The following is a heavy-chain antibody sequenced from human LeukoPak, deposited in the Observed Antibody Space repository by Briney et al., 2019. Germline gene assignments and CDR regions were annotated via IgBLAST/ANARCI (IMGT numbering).Heavy chain of an antibody. Sequence: GGSLRLSCAASGFTFSSYGMHWVRQAPGKGLEWVAVIWYDGSNKYYADSVKGRFTISRDNSKNTLYLQMNSLRAEDTAVYYCAREVTGYGGGPLFDYWGQGTLVTVSS. D-gene: IGHD4-23*01. CDR1: GFTFSSYG. J-gene: IGHJ4*02. CDR3: AREVTGYGGGPLFDY. CDR2: IWYDGSNK. V-gene: IGHV3-33*01.